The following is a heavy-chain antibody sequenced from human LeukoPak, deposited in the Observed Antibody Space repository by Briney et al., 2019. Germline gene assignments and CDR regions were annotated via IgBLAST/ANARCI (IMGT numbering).Heavy chain of an antibody. CDR2: IYHSGST. CDR1: GGSISSSKW. CDR3: AKDHKEINWFDP. V-gene: IGHV4-4*02. J-gene: IGHJ5*02. Sequence: SGTLSLTCAVSGGSISSSKWWSWVRQSPGKGLEWIGEIYHSGSTNYNPSLKSRVTMSVDTSKNQFSLKLTSVTAADTAVYYCAKDHKEINWFDPWGQGTLVAVSS.